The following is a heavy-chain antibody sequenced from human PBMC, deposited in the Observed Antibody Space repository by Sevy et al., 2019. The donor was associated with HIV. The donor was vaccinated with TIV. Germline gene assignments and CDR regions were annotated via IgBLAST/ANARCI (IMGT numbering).Heavy chain of an antibody. CDR1: GFTFSSYG. CDR2: IWYDGSNK. D-gene: IGHD3-3*01. V-gene: IGHV3-33*01. Sequence: GGSLRLSCAASGFTFSSYGMHWVRQAPGKGLEWVAVIWYDGSNKYYADSVKGRFTISRDNSKNTLYLQMNSLRAEDTAVYYCARGVYDFWSGYCNGPLYYFDYWGQGTLVTVSS. CDR3: ARGVYDFWSGYCNGPLYYFDY. J-gene: IGHJ4*02.